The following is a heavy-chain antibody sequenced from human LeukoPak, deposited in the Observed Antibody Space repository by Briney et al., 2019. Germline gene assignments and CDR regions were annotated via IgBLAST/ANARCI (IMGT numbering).Heavy chain of an antibody. CDR1: GFTFSSYW. CDR2: INSDGSTT. V-gene: IGHV3-74*01. J-gene: IGHJ4*02. Sequence: GGSLRLSCAASGFTFSSYWMHWVRHAPGKGLVWVSRINSDGSTTNYADSVKGRFTISRDNAKNTLYLQMNSLRAEDTAVYYCARVLQGEWFFDYWGQGTLVTVSS. D-gene: IGHD3-3*01. CDR3: ARVLQGEWFFDY.